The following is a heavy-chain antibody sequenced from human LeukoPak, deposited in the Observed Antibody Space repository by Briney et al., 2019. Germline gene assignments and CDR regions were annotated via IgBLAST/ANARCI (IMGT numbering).Heavy chain of an antibody. CDR1: GFTFSRYW. Sequence: GSLRLSCAGSGFTFSRYWMSWIRQPPGKGLEWIGYIYYSGSTNYNPSLKSRVTISVDTSKNQFSLKLSSVTAADTAVYYCARDKKDYYDSSGYYYFAFDIWGQGTMVNVSS. V-gene: IGHV4-59*01. CDR3: ARDKKDYYDSSGYYYFAFDI. J-gene: IGHJ3*02. D-gene: IGHD3-22*01. CDR2: IYYSGST.